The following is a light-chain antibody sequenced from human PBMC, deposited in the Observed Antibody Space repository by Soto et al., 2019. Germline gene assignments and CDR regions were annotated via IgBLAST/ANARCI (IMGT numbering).Light chain of an antibody. Sequence: DGQMTQSPSSLSASVGDRVTITCRASETISNYLNWYQKKPGRAPQLLIYGASTLQRGVPSRFSGSGSGTDFTLTIGSLQPEDSATYYCQQSYSPPPITFGQGTRLEIK. V-gene: IGKV1-39*01. CDR2: GAS. CDR1: ETISNY. CDR3: QQSYSPPPIT. J-gene: IGKJ5*01.